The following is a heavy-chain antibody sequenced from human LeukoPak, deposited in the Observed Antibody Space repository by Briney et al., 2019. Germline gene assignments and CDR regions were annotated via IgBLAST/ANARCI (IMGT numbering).Heavy chain of an antibody. Sequence: GGSLRLSCAASGFTFSDYYMSWIRQAPGKGLEWVSYISSSGSTIYYADSVKGRFTISRDNAKNSLYLQMNSLRAEDAAVYYCARVHYYDSSGYYKWGQGTLVTVSS. J-gene: IGHJ4*02. CDR2: ISSSGSTI. V-gene: IGHV3-11*01. CDR1: GFTFSDYY. D-gene: IGHD3-22*01. CDR3: ARVHYYDSSGYYK.